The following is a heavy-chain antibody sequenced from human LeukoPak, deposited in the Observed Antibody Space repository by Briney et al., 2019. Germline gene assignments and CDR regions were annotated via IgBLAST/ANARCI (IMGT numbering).Heavy chain of an antibody. Sequence: GGSLRLSCAASGFTFSSYAMSWVRQAPGKGLEWVANIKQDGSEKYYVDSVKGRFTISRDNAKNSLYLQMNSLRAEDTAVYYCARELDYGDSDAFDIWGQGTMVTVSS. CDR1: GFTFSSYA. CDR3: ARELDYGDSDAFDI. J-gene: IGHJ3*02. D-gene: IGHD4-17*01. V-gene: IGHV3-7*01. CDR2: IKQDGSEK.